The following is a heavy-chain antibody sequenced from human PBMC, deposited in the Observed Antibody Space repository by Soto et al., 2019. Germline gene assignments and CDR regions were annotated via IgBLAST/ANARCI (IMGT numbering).Heavy chain of an antibody. J-gene: IGHJ4*02. D-gene: IGHD3-10*01. CDR3: ARDGDYFGSGSPPLLSK. CDR2: IYNSGST. Sequence: PSETLSLTCTVSGGSISGYYWSWLRQPPGKGLEWMGYIYNSGSTTYNPSLKSRVTMSIDASKNQFSLKLTSVTAADTAVYYCARDGDYFGSGSPPLLSKWGQGTLVTVSS. CDR1: GGSISGYY. V-gene: IGHV4-59*12.